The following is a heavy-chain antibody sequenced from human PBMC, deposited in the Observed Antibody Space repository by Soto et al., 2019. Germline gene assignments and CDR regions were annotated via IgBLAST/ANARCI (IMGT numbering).Heavy chain of an antibody. V-gene: IGHV3-23*01. CDR3: SNTASGTYSES. CDR1: GFTFNNCG. J-gene: IGHJ4*02. D-gene: IGHD1-26*01. CDR2: ISGSGITT. Sequence: GGSLRLSCVASGFTFNNCGMNWVRQAPGKGLEWVSGISGSGITTYYADSVKGRFTISRDTSKNTLYLQMNSLRAEDTTVYYCSNTASGTYSESWGQGTLVTVSS.